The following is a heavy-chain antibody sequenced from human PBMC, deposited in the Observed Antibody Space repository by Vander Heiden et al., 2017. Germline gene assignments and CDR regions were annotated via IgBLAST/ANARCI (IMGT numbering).Heavy chain of an antibody. CDR2: IKSKTDGGTT. CDR1: GFTVSNAW. J-gene: IGHJ5*02. Sequence: EVQLVESGGGLAKPGGSLRLSCSASGFTVSNAWTNWARQAPGKGLEWVGRIKSKTDGGTTDYAAPVKGRFTIARDDSKNTLYLQMNSLKTEDTAVYYCTPIDYSNGHSGFDPWGQGTLVTVSS. CDR3: TPIDYSNGHSGFDP. D-gene: IGHD4-4*01. V-gene: IGHV3-15*07.